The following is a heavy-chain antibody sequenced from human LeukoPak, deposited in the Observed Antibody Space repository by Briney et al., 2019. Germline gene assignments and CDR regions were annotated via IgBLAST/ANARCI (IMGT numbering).Heavy chain of an antibody. D-gene: IGHD5-12*01. Sequence: SVKVSCKASGGTFSSYAISWVRQAPGQGLEWVGGIIPIFGTANYAQKFQGRVTITADESTSTAYMELSSLRSEDTAVYYCARGWDSGYDRGFDYWGQGTLVTVSS. CDR3: ARGWDSGYDRGFDY. V-gene: IGHV1-69*13. CDR1: GGTFSSYA. J-gene: IGHJ4*02. CDR2: IIPIFGTA.